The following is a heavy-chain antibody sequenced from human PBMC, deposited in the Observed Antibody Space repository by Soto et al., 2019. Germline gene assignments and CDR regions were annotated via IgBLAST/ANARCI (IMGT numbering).Heavy chain of an antibody. D-gene: IGHD2-15*01. CDR3: ARRGVVVVAATFSWFDP. Sequence: SETLSVTCAVYGGSFSGYYWSWIRQPPGKGLEWIGEINHSGSTNYNPSLKSRVTISVDTSKNQFSLKLSSVTAADTAVYYCARRGVVVVAATFSWFDPWGQGTLVTVSS. V-gene: IGHV4-34*01. CDR1: GGSFSGYY. CDR2: INHSGST. J-gene: IGHJ5*02.